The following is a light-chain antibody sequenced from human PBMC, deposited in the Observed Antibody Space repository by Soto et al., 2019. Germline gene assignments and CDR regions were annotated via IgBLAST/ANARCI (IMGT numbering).Light chain of an antibody. CDR1: QDISSS. J-gene: IGKJ1*01. CDR3: QQSYVTPWT. Sequence: DIQMTQSPSTLSGSVGDRVTITFRASQDISSSLNWYQHKSGKAPKLLIYAASGLHSGVPSRFSGSGSGTDFTLTISSLQPEDFATYYCQQSYVTPWTFGQGTKVDIK. V-gene: IGKV1-39*01. CDR2: AAS.